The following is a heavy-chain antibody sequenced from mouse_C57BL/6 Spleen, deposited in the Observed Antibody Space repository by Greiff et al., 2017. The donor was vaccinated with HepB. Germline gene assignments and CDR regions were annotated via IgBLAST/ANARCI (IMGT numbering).Heavy chain of an antibody. V-gene: IGHV5-17*01. D-gene: IGHD4-1*01. CDR2: ISSGSSTI. J-gene: IGHJ1*03. CDR3: ARLTGSYFDV. Sequence: EVQLVESGGGLVKPGGSLKLSCAASGFTFSDYGMHWVRQAPEKGLEWVAYISSGSSTIYYADTVKGRFTISRDNAKNTLFLQMTSLRSEDTAMYYCARLTGSYFDVWGTGTTVTVSS. CDR1: GFTFSDYG.